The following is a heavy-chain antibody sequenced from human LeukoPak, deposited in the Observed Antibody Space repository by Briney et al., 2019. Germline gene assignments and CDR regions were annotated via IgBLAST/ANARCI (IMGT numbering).Heavy chain of an antibody. CDR1: GCTFSSHG. D-gene: IGHD2-21*02. CDR3: VRTNHGDLDY. CDR2: ISYDGSEE. V-gene: IGHV3-30-3*01. Sequence: GGSLRLSCAASGCTFSSHGMHWVRQAPGKGLEWVGGISYDGSEEVYADSVKGRFTISRDSSKNMLYLQMNSLRIEDTAVYYCVRTNHGDLDYWGQGTLVTVSS. J-gene: IGHJ4*02.